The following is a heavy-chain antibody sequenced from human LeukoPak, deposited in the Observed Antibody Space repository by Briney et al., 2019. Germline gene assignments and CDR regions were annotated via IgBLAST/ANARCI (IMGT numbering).Heavy chain of an antibody. J-gene: IGHJ4*02. V-gene: IGHV3-7*01. CDR1: GFTFSSYW. CDR3: ARTGTYYDILTGYTRLFDY. D-gene: IGHD3-9*01. CDR2: IKQDGSEK. Sequence: PGGSLRLSCAASGFTFSSYWISWVRQAPGKGLEWVANIKQDGSEKYYVDSVKGRFTTSRDNAKNSLYLQMNSLRAEDTAVYYCARTGTYYDILTGYTRLFDYWGQGTLVTVSS.